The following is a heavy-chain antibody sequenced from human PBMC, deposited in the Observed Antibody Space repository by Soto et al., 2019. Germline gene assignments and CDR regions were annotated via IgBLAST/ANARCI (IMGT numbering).Heavy chain of an antibody. CDR3: VREGYWSLDH. V-gene: IGHV3-74*03. CDR1: GFTFGGHW. J-gene: IGHJ4*02. Sequence: EVQLVESGGGLVQPGGSLRLSCAASGFTFGGHWMHWVRQAPGKGLVWVSRLNGDGSVTQYADSVKGRFTISRDNARNTLLLQMNSLRAEDTAVYYCVREGYWSLDHWVQGTLVTVSS. CDR2: LNGDGSVT. D-gene: IGHD2-15*01.